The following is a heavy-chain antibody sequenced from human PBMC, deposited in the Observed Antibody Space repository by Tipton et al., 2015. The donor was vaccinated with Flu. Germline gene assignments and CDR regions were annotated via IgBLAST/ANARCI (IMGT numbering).Heavy chain of an antibody. CDR1: GYSINSDYY. D-gene: IGHD3-3*01. V-gene: IGHV4-38-2*02. CDR2: FYHSGST. Sequence: TLSLTCTVSGYSINSDYYWGWIRQPPGKGLEGIGSFYHSGSTYYNPSLKSRVTISIDTSKNQFSLRMRSVTAADTAMYYCATTSISIFGVVTGKRFDYWGQGTLVTVSS. CDR3: ATTSISIFGVVTGKRFDY. J-gene: IGHJ4*02.